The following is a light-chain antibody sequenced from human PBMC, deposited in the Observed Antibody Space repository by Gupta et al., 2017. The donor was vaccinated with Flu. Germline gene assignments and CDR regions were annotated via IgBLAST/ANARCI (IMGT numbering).Light chain of an antibody. CDR3: QQVNSYSHT. Sequence: DIQMTQSPSTLSASVGDRVTITCRASQSISSWLAWYQQKPGKAPKLLIYKASSLESGVPSRFSGSGSGTEFTRTVSSLQPDDFATYFCQQVNSYSHTFGHGTKVDIK. CDR2: KAS. CDR1: QSISSW. V-gene: IGKV1-5*03. J-gene: IGKJ3*01.